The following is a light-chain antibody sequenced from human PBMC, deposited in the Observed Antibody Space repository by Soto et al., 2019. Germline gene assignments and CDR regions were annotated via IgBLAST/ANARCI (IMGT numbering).Light chain of an antibody. Sequence: EIVMTQSPATLSVSPGERATLSCRASQSVSSNLAWYQQKPGQAPRLLIYGASTRATGISARFSGSGSGTEFTLTVSSLRSEDFAVYYCQKYNNWPPMYTLGQGTKLEIK. CDR2: GAS. CDR3: QKYNNWPPMYT. CDR1: QSVSSN. J-gene: IGKJ2*01. V-gene: IGKV3-15*01.